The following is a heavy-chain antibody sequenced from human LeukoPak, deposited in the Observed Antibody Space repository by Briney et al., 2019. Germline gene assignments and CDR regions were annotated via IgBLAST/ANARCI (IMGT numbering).Heavy chain of an antibody. CDR1: GDSISSYY. CDR3: ARENYYDSSCYNT. D-gene: IGHD3-22*01. V-gene: IGHV4-4*07. J-gene: IGHJ5*02. CDR2: VYVTGST. Sequence: PSETLSLTCTVPGDSISSYYWSWIRQPAGKGLEWIGRVYVTGSTNLNPALQSRVTMSVDTSKNQFSLKLSSLTAADTAVYYCARENYYDSSCYNTWGQGTLVTVSS.